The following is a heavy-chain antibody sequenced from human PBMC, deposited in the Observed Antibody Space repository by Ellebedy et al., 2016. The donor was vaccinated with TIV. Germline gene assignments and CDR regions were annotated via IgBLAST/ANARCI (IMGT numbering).Heavy chain of an antibody. D-gene: IGHD6-19*01. CDR2: INAGNGNT. V-gene: IGHV1-3*01. J-gene: IGHJ1*01. CDR3: ARGAQAVAGGGYFHH. CDR1: GYTFTSYA. Sequence: ASVKVSCKASGYTFTSYAMHWVRQAPGQRLEWMGWINAGNGNTKYSQRFQGRVTITRDTSASTAYMELSSLRSEDTAVYYCARGAQAVAGGGYFHHWGQGTLVTVSS.